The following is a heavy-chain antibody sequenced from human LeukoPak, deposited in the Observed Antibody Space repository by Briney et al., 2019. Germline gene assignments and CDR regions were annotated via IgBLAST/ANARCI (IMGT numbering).Heavy chain of an antibody. CDR2: ISSSSSYI. CDR1: GFTFSSYS. D-gene: IGHD3-10*01. J-gene: IGHJ6*03. V-gene: IGHV3-21*01. CDR3: ARERRGYYGSGSYYKYQDYYYYMDV. Sequence: GGSLRLSCAASGFTFSSYSMNWVRPAPGEGLGWGSSISSSSSYIYHAVSVKGRLTISRDNAKISLYLQMNSLRAEDTAVYYCARERRGYYGSGSYYKYQDYYYYMDVWGKGTTVTISS.